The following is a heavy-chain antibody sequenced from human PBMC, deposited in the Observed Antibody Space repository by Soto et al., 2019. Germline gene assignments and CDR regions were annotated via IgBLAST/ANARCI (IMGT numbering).Heavy chain of an antibody. J-gene: IGHJ2*01. CDR1: GYTFTTYD. CDR3: ARILTTDWYFDL. Sequence: ASVKVSCKASGYTFTTYDISWVRQAPGQGLEWMGWISPYNGNTNYAQKFQDRVTMTTDTSTSTAYMEGRSLRSDDTAVYYCARILTTDWYFDLWGRGTLVTVSS. V-gene: IGHV1-18*01. CDR2: ISPYNGNT. D-gene: IGHD4-17*01.